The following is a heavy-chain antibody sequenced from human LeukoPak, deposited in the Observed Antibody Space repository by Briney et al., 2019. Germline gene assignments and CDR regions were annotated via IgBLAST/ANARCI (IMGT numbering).Heavy chain of an antibody. J-gene: IGHJ5*02. CDR3: ARVRGSSGWYWFDP. Sequence: ASVKVSCKASGYTFSDYYMHWVRQAPGQGLEWMGWINPNSGGTIYAQKFQGRVTMTRDTSISTAYMDLSRLRFDDTAVYYCARVRGSSGWYWFDPWGQGTLVTVSS. D-gene: IGHD6-19*01. CDR2: INPNSGGT. V-gene: IGHV1-2*02. CDR1: GYTFSDYY.